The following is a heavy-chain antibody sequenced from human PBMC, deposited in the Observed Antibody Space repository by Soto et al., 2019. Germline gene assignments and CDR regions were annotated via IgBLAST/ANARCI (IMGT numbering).Heavy chain of an antibody. V-gene: IGHV4-59*01. J-gene: IGHJ3*02. CDR3: ARDSWRDAFDI. D-gene: IGHD6-13*01. Sequence: SATLSVTCPVSGDSIISYCWSWIRQPPGKGLEWIGYIFYSGSTNYNPSLKSRFTISVDTSKNQFSLKLNSVTAADTAVYYCARDSWRDAFDIWGQGTMVT. CDR2: IFYSGST. CDR1: GDSIISYC.